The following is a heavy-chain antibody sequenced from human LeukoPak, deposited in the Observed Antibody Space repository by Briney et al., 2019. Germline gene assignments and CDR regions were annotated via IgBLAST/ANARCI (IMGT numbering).Heavy chain of an antibody. CDR3: ARARSRGDYENDY. Sequence: LAGGSLRLSCAASGFTFSSYGMHWVRQAPGKGLEWVANIKQDGSEKYYVDSVKGRFTISRDNAKNSLYLQMNSLRAEDTAVYYCARARSRGDYENDYWGQGTLVTVSS. J-gene: IGHJ4*02. V-gene: IGHV3-7*01. CDR2: IKQDGSEK. D-gene: IGHD4-17*01. CDR1: GFTFSSYG.